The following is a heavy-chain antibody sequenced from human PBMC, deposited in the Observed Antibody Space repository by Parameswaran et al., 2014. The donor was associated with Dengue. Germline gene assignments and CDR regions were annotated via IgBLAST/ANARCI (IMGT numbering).Heavy chain of an antibody. CDR1: GYSFTSYW. D-gene: IGHD3-3*01. CDR3: ARLGYDFWSGYYTWGQHGYYYGMDV. V-gene: IGHV5-51*01. J-gene: IGHJ6*02. Sequence: ESLKISCKGSGYSFTSYWIGWVRQMPGKGLEWMGIIYPGDSDTRYSPSFQGQVTISADKSISTAYLQWSSLKASDTAMYYCARLGYDFWSGYYTWGQHGYYYGMDVWGQGTTVTVSS. CDR2: IYPGDSDT.